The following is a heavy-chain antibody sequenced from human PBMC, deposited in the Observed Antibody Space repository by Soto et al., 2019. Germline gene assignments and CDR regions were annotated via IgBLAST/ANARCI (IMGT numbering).Heavy chain of an antibody. CDR3: ARAHSSSRYYYYYYYMDV. V-gene: IGHV4-34*01. D-gene: IGHD6-6*01. CDR2: INHSGST. Sequence: SETLSLTCAVYGGSFSGYYWSWIRQPPGKGLEWIGEINHSGSTNYNPSLKSRVTISVDTSKNQFSLRLSSVTAADTAVYYCARAHSSSRYYYYYYYMDVWGKGTTVTGSS. CDR1: GGSFSGYY. J-gene: IGHJ6*03.